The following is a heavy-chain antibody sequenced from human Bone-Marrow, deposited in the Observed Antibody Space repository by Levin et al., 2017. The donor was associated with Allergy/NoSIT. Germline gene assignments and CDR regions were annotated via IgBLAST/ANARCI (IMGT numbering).Heavy chain of an antibody. J-gene: IGHJ4*02. V-gene: IGHV1-18*01. CDR2: ISGYNGKT. Sequence: ASVKVSCKTSGYTFNKHGINWVRQTPGQGLEWMGWISGYNGKTNYTRKFQDRVTMTTDTSANTAYMEVRSLTSADTAVYYCARDFATYCGGDCSLDNWGQGTLVTVSS. D-gene: IGHD2-21*02. CDR1: GYTFNKHG. CDR3: ARDFATYCGGDCSLDN.